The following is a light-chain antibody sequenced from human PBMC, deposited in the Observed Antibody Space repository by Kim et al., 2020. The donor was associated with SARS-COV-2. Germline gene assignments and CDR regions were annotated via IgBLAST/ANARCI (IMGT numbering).Light chain of an antibody. V-gene: IGLV3-19*01. CDR3: KYRDSSGNLLV. CDR2: GQN. J-gene: IGLJ2*01. CDR1: NLRTYY. Sequence: SSELTQDPAVSVALGQTVKITCQGDNLRTYYANWYQQKPGQAPVLVMFGQNNRPSGIPDRFSGSSSGNTASLTINGAQAEDEADYYCKYRDSSGNLLVFG.